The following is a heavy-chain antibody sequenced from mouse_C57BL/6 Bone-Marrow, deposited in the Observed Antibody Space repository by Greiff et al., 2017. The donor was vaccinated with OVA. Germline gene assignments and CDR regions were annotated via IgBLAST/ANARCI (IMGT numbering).Heavy chain of an antibody. J-gene: IGHJ1*03. CDR3: PGGRGRYFDV. CDR1: GFTFSNYW. V-gene: IGHV6-3*01. D-gene: IGHD3-3*01. CDR2: IRLKSDNYAT. Sequence: EVKLLESGGGLVQPGGSMKLSCVASGFTFSNYWMNWVRQSPEKGLEWVAQIRLKSDNYATHYAESVKGRFTISRDDSKSSVYLQMNNLRAEDTGIYYCPGGRGRYFDVWGTGTTVTVSS.